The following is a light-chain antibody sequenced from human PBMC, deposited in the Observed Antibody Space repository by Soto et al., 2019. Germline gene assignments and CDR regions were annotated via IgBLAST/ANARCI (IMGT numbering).Light chain of an antibody. J-gene: IGKJ4*01. V-gene: IGKV3-20*01. CDR2: HTS. Sequence: EIVLTQSPATLSLSPGERATLSCRASESVSSLYLAWYQHKPGQAPRLPIYHTSTRATGIPDRFSGYGSGTDFTLTISRLEPEDCALYYCQQYGGSPLTFGGGTKVDIK. CDR3: QQYGGSPLT. CDR1: ESVSSLY.